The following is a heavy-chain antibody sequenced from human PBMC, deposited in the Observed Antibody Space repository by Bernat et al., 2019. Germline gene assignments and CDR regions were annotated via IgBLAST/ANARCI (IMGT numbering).Heavy chain of an antibody. CDR3: ARDRHSSCLDYFDY. CDR2: IWYDGSNK. Sequence: QVQLVESGGGVVQPGRSLRLSCAASGFTFSSYGMHWVRQAPGKGLEWVAVIWYDGSNKYYADSVKGRFTISRDNSKNTLYLQMNSLRAEDTAVYYCARDRHSSCLDYFDYWGQGTLVNGSS. CDR1: GFTFSSYG. V-gene: IGHV3-33*01. J-gene: IGHJ4*02. D-gene: IGHD6-19*01.